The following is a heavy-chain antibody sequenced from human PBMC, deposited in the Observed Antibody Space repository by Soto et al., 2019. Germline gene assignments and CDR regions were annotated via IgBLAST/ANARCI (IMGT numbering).Heavy chain of an antibody. CDR2: INAGNANT. V-gene: IGHV1-3*01. Sequence: ASVKVSFKASGYTFSGYVMHWLRQAPGQRLEWMGWINAGNANTQYSQKFQGRVTITRDTSASAVYLELSSLRSEDTAVYYCAKGRYHDFWSGYYQFDYWGQGTLVTVSS. CDR1: GYTFSGYV. D-gene: IGHD3-3*01. J-gene: IGHJ4*02. CDR3: AKGRYHDFWSGYYQFDY.